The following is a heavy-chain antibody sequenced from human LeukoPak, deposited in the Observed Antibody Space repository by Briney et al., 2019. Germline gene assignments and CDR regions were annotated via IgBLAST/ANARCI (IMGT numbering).Heavy chain of an antibody. D-gene: IGHD3-16*01. V-gene: IGHV3-11*01. CDR1: SFTLGDWY. Sequence: PGGSLRLSCTASSFTLGDWYMSWIRQAPGKGLEWVSYISNSGFATYYADSVKGRFTVSRDNAKNSLLLQMDSLRAEDTAVYFCARDFRNLGMDVWGKGTTVTVSS. J-gene: IGHJ6*03. CDR2: ISNSGFAT. CDR3: ARDFRNLGMDV.